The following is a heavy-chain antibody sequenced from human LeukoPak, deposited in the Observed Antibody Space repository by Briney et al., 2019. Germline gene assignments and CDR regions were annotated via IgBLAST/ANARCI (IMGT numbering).Heavy chain of an antibody. J-gene: IGHJ4*02. Sequence: PSETLSLTCTVSGGSISSSSYYWGWIRQPPGRGLEWIGSIYNSGGTYYNPSLKSRVTISVDTSKNQFSLKLSSVSAADTAVYYCATTAPGNNGPHTGYYDSSGYYSRHFDYWGQGTLVTVSS. CDR3: ATTAPGNNGPHTGYYDSSGYYSRHFDY. V-gene: IGHV4-39*01. CDR2: IYNSGGT. D-gene: IGHD3-22*01. CDR1: GGSISSSSYY.